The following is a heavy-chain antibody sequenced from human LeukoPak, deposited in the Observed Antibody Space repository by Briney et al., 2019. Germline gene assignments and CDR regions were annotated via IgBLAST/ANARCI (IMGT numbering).Heavy chain of an antibody. J-gene: IGHJ4*02. Sequence: PGGSLRLSCAASGFTFSSYSMNWVRQAPGKGLEWVSSITSSSSYIYYADSVNGRFTISRDNAKNSLYLQMNSLRAEDTAVYYCARDLSTYGYHYFDYWGQGTLVTVSS. CDR2: ITSSSSYI. CDR1: GFTFSSYS. V-gene: IGHV3-21*01. CDR3: ARDLSTYGYHYFDY. D-gene: IGHD5-24*01.